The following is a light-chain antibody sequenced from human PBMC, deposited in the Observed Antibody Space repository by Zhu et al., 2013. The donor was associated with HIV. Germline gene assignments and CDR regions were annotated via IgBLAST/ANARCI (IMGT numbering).Light chain of an antibody. CDR1: SSDIGGFNY. CDR3: CSYAGESTYV. J-gene: IGLJ1*01. Sequence: QSALTQPASVSGSPGQSITISCTGTSSDIGGFNYVSWYQHHPGKAPKLMFYEVSNRPSGVPDRFSGSKSGKTASLTISGLQAEDEADYYCCSYAGESTYVFGTGTTVTVL. V-gene: IGLV2-14*01. CDR2: EVS.